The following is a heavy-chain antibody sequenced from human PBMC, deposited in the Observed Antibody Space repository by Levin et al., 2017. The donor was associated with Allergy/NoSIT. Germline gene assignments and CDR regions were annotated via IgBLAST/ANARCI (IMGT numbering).Heavy chain of an antibody. CDR2: IIPNLGIP. CDR3: AREHRYDNEMSGAFDI. Sequence: GASVKVSCKASGGTFSSYPLNWVRQAPGQGLEWMGRIIPNLGIPMYAQSFQGRVTITADKYTSTVYMELNSLRFEDTAVYYCAREHRYDNEMSGAFDIWGQGTMVTASS. CDR1: GGTFSSYP. V-gene: IGHV1-69*04. D-gene: IGHD3-22*01. J-gene: IGHJ3*02.